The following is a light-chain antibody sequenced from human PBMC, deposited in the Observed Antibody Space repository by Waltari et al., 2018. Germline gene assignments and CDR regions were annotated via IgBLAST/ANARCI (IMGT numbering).Light chain of an antibody. Sequence: QSVLTQPPSASGTPGQRVTISCSGSASNIGGNLVNWYQQLPGKAPKLLIYRSDQRRSGVPDRFPGSKTGTSASLAISGLQSDDEADYLCASWDDSLNGHWVFGGGTKVTVL. CDR3: ASWDDSLNGHWV. CDR1: ASNIGGNL. V-gene: IGLV1-44*01. J-gene: IGLJ3*02. CDR2: RSD.